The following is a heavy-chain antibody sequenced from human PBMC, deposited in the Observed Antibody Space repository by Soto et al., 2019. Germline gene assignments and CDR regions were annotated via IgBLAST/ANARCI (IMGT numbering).Heavy chain of an antibody. J-gene: IGHJ4*02. Sequence: QLQLQASGPGLVKPSETLSLTCTVSGGSINSSNYYWGWIRQSPGKGLEWIGSMYQSGSTFYNPSRKSRANISVDTSKNQFSLKLTSVTAADSAVYYCATTIFGLVVTAYYFDHWGQGILVSVSS. CDR3: ATTIFGLVVTAYYFDH. CDR2: MYQSGST. D-gene: IGHD3-3*01. CDR1: GGSINSSNYY. V-gene: IGHV4-39*01.